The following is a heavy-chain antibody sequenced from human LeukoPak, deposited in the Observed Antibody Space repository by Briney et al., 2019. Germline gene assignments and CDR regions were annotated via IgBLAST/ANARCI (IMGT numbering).Heavy chain of an antibody. Sequence: SVKVSCKASGGTFSSYAISWVRQAPGQGLEWMGGIIPIFGTANYAQKFQGRVTITADESTSTAYMELSSLRSEDTAVYYCARSLRLGELSPSTRAWGQGTLVTVSS. D-gene: IGHD3-16*02. V-gene: IGHV1-69*01. CDR2: IIPIFGTA. J-gene: IGHJ5*02. CDR1: GGTFSSYA. CDR3: ARSLRLGELSPSTRA.